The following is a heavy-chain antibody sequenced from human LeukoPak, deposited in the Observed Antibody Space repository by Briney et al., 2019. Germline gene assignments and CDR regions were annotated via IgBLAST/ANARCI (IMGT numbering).Heavy chain of an antibody. CDR1: GFTFSSYG. CDR2: ISGSGGST. D-gene: IGHD3-9*01. CDR3: ARTLRYFDWNHFDY. V-gene: IGHV3-23*01. J-gene: IGHJ4*02. Sequence: GGSLRLSCAASGFTFSSYGMSWVRQAPGKGLEWVSAISGSGGSTYYADSVKGRFTISRDNSKNTLYLQMNSLRAEDTAVYYCARTLRYFDWNHFDYWGQGTLVTVSS.